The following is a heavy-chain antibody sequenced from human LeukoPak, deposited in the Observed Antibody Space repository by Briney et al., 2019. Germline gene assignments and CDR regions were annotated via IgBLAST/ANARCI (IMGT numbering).Heavy chain of an antibody. CDR1: GFTFSSYS. Sequence: GGSLRLSCAASGFTFSSYSMNWVRQAPGEGLEWVSSISTDSSYTYYADSVKGRFTISRDNAKNSLYLQMNSLRAEDTAVYYCARKLYYYDTSGYAGWFGSWGQGTLVTVSS. V-gene: IGHV3-21*04. J-gene: IGHJ5*01. CDR3: ARKLYYYDTSGYAGWFGS. CDR2: ISTDSSYT. D-gene: IGHD3-22*01.